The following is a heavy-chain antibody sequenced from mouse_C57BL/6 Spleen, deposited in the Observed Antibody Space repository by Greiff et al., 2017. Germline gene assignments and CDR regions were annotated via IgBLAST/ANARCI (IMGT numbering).Heavy chain of an antibody. Sequence: QVQLQQSGAELVRPGASVTLSCKASGYTFTDYEMHWVKQTPVHGLEWIGAIDPETGGTAYNQKFKGKAILTAYKSSSTAYMELRSLTSADSAVYYCTNLCSYAAMDYWGQGTSVTVSS. CDR2: IDPETGGT. D-gene: IGHD1-1*01. CDR3: TNLCSYAAMDY. J-gene: IGHJ4*01. V-gene: IGHV1-15*01. CDR1: GYTFTDYE.